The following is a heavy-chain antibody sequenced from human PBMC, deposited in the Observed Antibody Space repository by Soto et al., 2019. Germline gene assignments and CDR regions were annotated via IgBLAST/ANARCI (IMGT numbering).Heavy chain of an antibody. Sequence: KGLKVVSFIRISSGSIYYSDSVKCRFTISRDNAKNSLYLKMNRLKDEDTDVYYCASFFFQAEDGIRYLCTVSAFLLNRSSDL. CDR2: IRISSGSI. V-gene: IGHV3-21*01. D-gene: IGHD3-9*01. J-gene: IGHJ2*01. CDR3: ASFFFQAEDGIRYLCTVSAFLLNRSSDL.